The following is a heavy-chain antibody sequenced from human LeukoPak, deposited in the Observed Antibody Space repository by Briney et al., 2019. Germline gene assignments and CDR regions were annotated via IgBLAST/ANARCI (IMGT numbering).Heavy chain of an antibody. J-gene: IGHJ4*02. Sequence: PSETLSLTCTVSGGSISSYYWSWIRQPPGKGLEWIAYIYYSGSIKYNPSLKSRVTISVDTSKNQFSLKLSSVTAADTAVYHCARVRDYPSYFDYWGQGTLVTVSS. V-gene: IGHV4-59*01. CDR3: ARVRDYPSYFDY. CDR1: GGSISSYY. D-gene: IGHD4-17*01. CDR2: IYYSGSI.